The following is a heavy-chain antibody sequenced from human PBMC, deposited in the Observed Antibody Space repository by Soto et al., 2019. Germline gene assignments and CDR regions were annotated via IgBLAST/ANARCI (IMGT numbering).Heavy chain of an antibody. CDR2: IYWDDDK. D-gene: IGHD4-17*01. CDR3: AHAIFTTVTTYYFDC. V-gene: IGHV2-5*02. CDR1: GFSLSTSGVG. Sequence: QITLKESGPTLVKPTQTLTLTCTFSGFSLSTSGVGVGWIRQPPGKALEWLALIYWDDDKRYSPSLKSRLTITKDTSKIQGVLTMTNMDPVDTATYYCAHAIFTTVTTYYFDCWGQGTLVTVSS. J-gene: IGHJ4*02.